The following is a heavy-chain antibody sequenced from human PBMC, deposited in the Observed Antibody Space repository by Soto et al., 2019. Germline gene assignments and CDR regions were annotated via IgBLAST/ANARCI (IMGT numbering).Heavy chain of an antibody. J-gene: IGHJ3*02. CDR3: AKEFQWELHAFDI. CDR1: GFTFSTYG. V-gene: IGHV3-30*18. D-gene: IGHD1-26*01. Sequence: QVQLVESGGGVVQPGRSLRRSCAASGFTFSTYGMHWVRPAPGTGLEWVAVMGNDGITTFYADSVKGRFTISRDNSKNTLFLQMNSLRADDTAVYYCAKEFQWELHAFDIWGQGTMVTVSS. CDR2: MGNDGITT.